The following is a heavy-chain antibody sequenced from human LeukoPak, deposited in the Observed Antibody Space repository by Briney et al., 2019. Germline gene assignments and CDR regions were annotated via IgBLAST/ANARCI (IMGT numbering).Heavy chain of an antibody. CDR3: ASEDCSSTSCSQDAFDI. D-gene: IGHD2-2*01. CDR1: GFTFDDYA. V-gene: IGHV3-21*01. CDR2: IGSSSSYI. Sequence: GGSLRLSCAASGFTFDDYAMHWVRQAPGKGLEWVSCIGSSSSYIYYADSVKGRFTISRDNAKNSLYLQMNSLRDEDTAVYYCASEDCSSTSCSQDAFDIWGQGTMVTVSS. J-gene: IGHJ3*02.